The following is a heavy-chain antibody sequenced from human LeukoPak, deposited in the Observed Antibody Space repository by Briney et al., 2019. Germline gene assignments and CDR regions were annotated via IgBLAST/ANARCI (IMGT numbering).Heavy chain of an antibody. CDR2: ISYDGSND. D-gene: IGHD3-10*02. CDR1: GFTFSSYV. V-gene: IGHV3-30*04. CDR3: AELGITMIGGV. Sequence: GGSLRLSCAASGFTFSSYVMHWVRQAPGKGLEWVAIISYDGSNDYYADSVKGRFTISRDNAKNSLYLQMNSLRAEDTAVYYCAELGITMIGGVWGKGTTVTISS. J-gene: IGHJ6*04.